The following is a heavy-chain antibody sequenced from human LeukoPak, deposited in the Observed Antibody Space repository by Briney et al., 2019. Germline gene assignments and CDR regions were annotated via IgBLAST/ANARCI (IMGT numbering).Heavy chain of an antibody. CDR3: ARPIYSDYDRPIYGMDV. CDR1: GGTFSSYA. J-gene: IGHJ6*02. CDR2: IIPIFGTA. Sequence: GASVKVSCKASGGTFSSYAISWVRQAPGQGLEWMGGIIPIFGTANYAQKFQGRVTITADESTSTAYMELSSLRSEDTAVYYCARPIYSDYDRPIYGMDVWGQGTTVTVSS. D-gene: IGHD5-12*01. V-gene: IGHV1-69*13.